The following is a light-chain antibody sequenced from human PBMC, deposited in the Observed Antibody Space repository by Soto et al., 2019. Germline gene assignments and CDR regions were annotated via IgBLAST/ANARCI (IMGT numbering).Light chain of an antibody. CDR2: LAS. Sequence: MSQSQGNVSVSPVAAALISGRSSQSLLHINGYHYLDWYLQKPGQSPQLLIYLASNRASGVPDRFSGSGSGTDFTLKISRVEAEDFGVYYCIQTLQTPLTFGGGTKVDI. CDR1: QSLLHINGYHY. V-gene: IGKV2-28*01. CDR3: IQTLQTPLT. J-gene: IGKJ4*01.